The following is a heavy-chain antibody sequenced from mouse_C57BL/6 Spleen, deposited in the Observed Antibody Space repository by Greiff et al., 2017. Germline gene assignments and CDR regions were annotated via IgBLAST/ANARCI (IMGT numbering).Heavy chain of an antibody. V-gene: IGHV1-64*01. CDR2: IHPNSGST. CDR1: GYTFTSYW. Sequence: LVESGAELIKPGASVKLSCKASGYTFTSYWMHWVKQRPGQGLEWIGMIHPNSGSTNYNEKFKSKATLTVDKSSSTAYMQLSSLTSEDSAVYYCARGDQAYWGQGTLVTVSA. CDR3: ARGDQAY. J-gene: IGHJ3*01.